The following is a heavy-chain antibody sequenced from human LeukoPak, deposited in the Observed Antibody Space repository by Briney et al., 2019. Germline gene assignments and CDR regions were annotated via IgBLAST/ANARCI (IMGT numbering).Heavy chain of an antibody. Sequence: GGSLRLSCAASGFTFSSYAMHWVRQAPGKGLEWVSAISGSGGSTYYADSVKGRFTISRDNSKNTLYLQMNSLRAEDTAVYYCAKGRLYYYDSSGYPDAFDIWGQGTMVTVSS. CDR2: ISGSGGST. J-gene: IGHJ3*02. D-gene: IGHD3-22*01. CDR3: AKGRLYYYDSSGYPDAFDI. V-gene: IGHV3-23*01. CDR1: GFTFSSYA.